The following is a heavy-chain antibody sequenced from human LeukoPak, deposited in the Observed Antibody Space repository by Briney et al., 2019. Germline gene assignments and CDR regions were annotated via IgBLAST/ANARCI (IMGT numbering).Heavy chain of an antibody. CDR3: TRHVYDSSGYVDY. Sequence: GGSLRLSCAASGFTFSGSAMHWVRQASGKGLEWVGRIRSKANSYATAYAASVKGRFTISRDDSKNPAYLQMNSLKTEDTAVYYCTRHVYDSSGYVDYWGQGTLVTVS. CDR1: GFTFSGSA. V-gene: IGHV3-73*01. D-gene: IGHD3-22*01. CDR2: IRSKANSYAT. J-gene: IGHJ4*02.